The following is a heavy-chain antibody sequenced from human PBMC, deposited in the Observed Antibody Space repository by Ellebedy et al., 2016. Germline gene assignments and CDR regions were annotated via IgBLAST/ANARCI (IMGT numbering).Heavy chain of an antibody. D-gene: IGHD4-17*01. CDR1: GFTFRNFF. V-gene: IGHV3-23*01. J-gene: IGHJ4*02. CDR2: ISGDGDTT. CDR3: YYGHYSGF. Sequence: GESLKISXVASGFTFRNFFMSWVRQAPGGGLEWISTISGDGDTTFSADSVKGRFTISRDNSRHTLYLQMDSLTAADTAVYYCYYGHYSGFWGQGTLVTVSS.